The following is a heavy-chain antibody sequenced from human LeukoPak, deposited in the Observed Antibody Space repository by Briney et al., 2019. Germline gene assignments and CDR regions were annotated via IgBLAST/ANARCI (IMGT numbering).Heavy chain of an antibody. CDR3: ARGSDSSGGGSDY. Sequence: GGSLRLSCAASGFHFSSYLMLGVRQPPGKGLVCVSRISSDGRSRSYADSVKGRFTISRDNAKNTLYLQMNSLRDEDRAVYYCARGSDSSGGGSDYWGQGTLVTVSS. CDR1: GFHFSSYL. V-gene: IGHV3-74*01. J-gene: IGHJ4*02. D-gene: IGHD3-22*01. CDR2: ISSDGRSR.